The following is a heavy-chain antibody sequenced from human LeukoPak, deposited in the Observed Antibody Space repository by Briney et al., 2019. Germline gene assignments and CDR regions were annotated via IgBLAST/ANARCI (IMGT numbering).Heavy chain of an antibody. CDR3: ARERPPGDSSNWFLEGYFDI. V-gene: IGHV1-69*05. J-gene: IGHJ4*02. CDR1: GGTFSSYA. Sequence: SVKVSCKASGGTFSSYAITWVRQAPGQGLEWMGRIIPIFGTANYAQKFQGRVTITTDESTSTAYMELSTLRSDDTAVYYCARERPPGDSSNWFLEGYFDIWGRGTLVTVSS. D-gene: IGHD6-13*01. CDR2: IIPIFGTA.